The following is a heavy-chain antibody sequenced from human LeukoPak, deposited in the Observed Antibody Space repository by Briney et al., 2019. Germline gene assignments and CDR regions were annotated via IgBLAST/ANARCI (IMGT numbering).Heavy chain of an antibody. CDR3: ARKLWSYYFDY. D-gene: IGHD3-10*01. Sequence: PSETLSLTCTASGGSISSSSYYWRWIRQPPGKGLEWIGSIYYSGSTYYNPSLKSRVTISIDTSKNQFSLKLNSVTAADTAVYYCARKLWSYYFDYWGQGTLVTVSS. V-gene: IGHV4-39*01. CDR1: GGSISSSSYY. J-gene: IGHJ4*02. CDR2: IYYSGST.